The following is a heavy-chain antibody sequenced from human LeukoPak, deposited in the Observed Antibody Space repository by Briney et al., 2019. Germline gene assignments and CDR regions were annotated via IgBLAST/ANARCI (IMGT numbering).Heavy chain of an antibody. CDR1: GFTSNNFA. CDR3: ALIYDFFNGGTVGDY. V-gene: IGHV3-23*01. CDR2: ISGRGGST. D-gene: IGHD5/OR15-5a*01. J-gene: IGHJ4*02. Sequence: GGSLRLSCAGSGFTSNNFAMSWVRQAPGKGLEWVSSISGRGGSTYYADSLRGRFIISRDNSKNTLYLQMNSLRDEDTAFYYCALIYDFFNGGTVGDYWGQGALVTVSS.